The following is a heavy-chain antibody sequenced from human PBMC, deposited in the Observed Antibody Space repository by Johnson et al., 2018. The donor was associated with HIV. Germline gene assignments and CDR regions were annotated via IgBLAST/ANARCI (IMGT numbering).Heavy chain of an antibody. Sequence: QVHLVESGGGVVQPGRSLRLSCAASGFTFSSYAMSWVRQAPGKGLEWVAVIWYDGSNKNYTESVKGRFSISRDNSKNTLYLQMNSLRAEDTATYYCAKSTGKDNGGNSGGIDFWGQGTRVTVSS. CDR1: GFTFSSYA. D-gene: IGHD4-23*01. J-gene: IGHJ3*01. CDR3: AKSTGKDNGGNSGGIDF. V-gene: IGHV3-33*03. CDR2: IWYDGSNK.